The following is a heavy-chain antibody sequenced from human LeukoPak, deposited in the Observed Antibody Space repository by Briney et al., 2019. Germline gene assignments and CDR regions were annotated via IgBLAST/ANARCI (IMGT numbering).Heavy chain of an antibody. CDR2: INPNSGGT. V-gene: IGHV1-2*06. D-gene: IGHD3-16*01. CDR3: ARDRRVMITFGSYYYGMDV. J-gene: IGHJ6*02. CDR1: GYTFSGHY. Sequence: GASVKVSCKASGYTFSGHYMHWVRQAPGQGLEWMGRINPNSGGTNYAQKFQGRVTMTRDTSISTAYMELSRLRSDDTAVYYCARDRRVMITFGSYYYGMDVWGQGTTVTVSS.